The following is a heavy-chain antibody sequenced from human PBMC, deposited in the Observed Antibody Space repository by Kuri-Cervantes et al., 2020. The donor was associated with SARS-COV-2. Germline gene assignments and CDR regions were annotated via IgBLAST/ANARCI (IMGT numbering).Heavy chain of an antibody. CDR1: GFTFDDYG. D-gene: IGHD2-8*01. J-gene: IGHJ3*01. Sequence: GESLKISCAASGFTFDDYGMSWVRQAPGKGLEWVSYISRTSVTIFYTDSVEGRFTISRDNAKDSLFLQMDSLRAEDTAVYYCARGYCTNGVCYSRAFDVWGQGTKVTVSS. CDR2: ISRTSVTI. V-gene: IGHV3-48*01. CDR3: ARGYCTNGVCYSRAFDV.